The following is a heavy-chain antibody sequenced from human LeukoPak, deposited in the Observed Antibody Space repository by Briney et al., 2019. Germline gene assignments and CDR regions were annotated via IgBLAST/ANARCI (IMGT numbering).Heavy chain of an antibody. D-gene: IGHD6-13*01. J-gene: IGHJ5*02. CDR2: INHSGST. Sequence: SETLSLTCAVYGGSFSGYYWSWIRQPPGKGLEWIGEINHSGSTNYNPSLKSRVTISVDTSKNQFSLKLSSVTAADTAVYYCARTLCFRAAGNWFDPWGQGTLVTVSS. CDR1: GGSFSGYY. V-gene: IGHV4-34*01. CDR3: ARTLCFRAAGNWFDP.